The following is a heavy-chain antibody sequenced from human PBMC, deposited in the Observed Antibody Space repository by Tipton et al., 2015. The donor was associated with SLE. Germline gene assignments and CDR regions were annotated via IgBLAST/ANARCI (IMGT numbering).Heavy chain of an antibody. D-gene: IGHD3-3*01. V-gene: IGHV4-59*08. CDR3: ARGGYYDFWSGKGAFDI. Sequence: TLSLTCTVSGGSISSYYWSWIRQPPGKGLEWIGYIYYSGSTNYNPSLKSRVTISVDTSKNQFSLKLSSVTAADTAVYYCARGGYYDFWSGKGAFDIWGQGTMVTVSS. CDR2: IYYSGST. J-gene: IGHJ3*02. CDR1: GGSISSYY.